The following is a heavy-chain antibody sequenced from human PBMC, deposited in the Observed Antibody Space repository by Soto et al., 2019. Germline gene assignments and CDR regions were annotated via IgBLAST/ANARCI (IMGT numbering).Heavy chain of an antibody. D-gene: IGHD3-3*01. CDR1: GGSFSGYY. CDR3: ARGRRVLRFLEWSPSPFYFDY. J-gene: IGHJ4*02. Sequence: KTSETLSLTCAVYGGSFSGYYWSWIRQPPGKGLEWIGEINHSGSTNYNPSLKSRVTISVDTSKNQFSLKLSSVTAADTAVYYCARGRRVLRFLEWSPSPFYFDYWGQGTLVTVSS. CDR2: INHSGST. V-gene: IGHV4-34*01.